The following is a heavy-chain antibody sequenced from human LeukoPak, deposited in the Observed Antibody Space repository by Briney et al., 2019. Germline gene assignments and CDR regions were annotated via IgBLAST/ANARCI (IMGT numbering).Heavy chain of an antibody. D-gene: IGHD6-6*01. CDR3: ARDSVAARPGDY. V-gene: IGHV1-2*02. CDR2: TNPNSGGT. J-gene: IGHJ4*02. CDR1: GYTFTGYY. Sequence: ASVKVSCKASGYTFTGYYMHWVRQAPGQGLEWMGWTNPNSGGTNYAQKFQGRVTMTRDTSISTAYMELSRLRSDDTAVYYCARDSVAARPGDYWGQGTLVTVSS.